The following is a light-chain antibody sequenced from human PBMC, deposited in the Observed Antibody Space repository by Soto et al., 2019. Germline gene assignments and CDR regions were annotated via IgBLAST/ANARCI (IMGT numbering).Light chain of an antibody. CDR2: GAS. V-gene: IGKV3-15*01. J-gene: IGKJ5*01. CDR1: QAISSN. Sequence: EIVMTQSPATLSVSRGERATLSCRANQAISSNLAWYQQKPGQAPRLLIYGASTRATGIPARFSGSGSGTDFTLTISSLGPEDFAVYYCQQRSNWPPITFGQGTRLEIK. CDR3: QQRSNWPPIT.